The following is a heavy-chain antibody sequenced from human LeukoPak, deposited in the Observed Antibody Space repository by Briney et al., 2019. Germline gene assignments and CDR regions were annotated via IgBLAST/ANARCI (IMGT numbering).Heavy chain of an antibody. Sequence: ASVKVSCKASGYTFTGYYMHWVRQAPGQGLEWMGWINPNSGGTNYAQKFQGRVTMTRDTSISTAYMELRSLRSDDTAVYYCATGPRITIFGVVITEFDYWGQGTLVTVSS. CDR2: INPNSGGT. CDR1: GYTFTGYY. D-gene: IGHD3-3*01. J-gene: IGHJ4*02. CDR3: ATGPRITIFGVVITEFDY. V-gene: IGHV1-2*02.